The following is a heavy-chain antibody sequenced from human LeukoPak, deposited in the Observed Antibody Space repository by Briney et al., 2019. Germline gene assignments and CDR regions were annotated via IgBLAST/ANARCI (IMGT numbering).Heavy chain of an antibody. J-gene: IGHJ5*02. CDR1: GYTFTGYY. CDR2: INPNSGGT. V-gene: IGHV1-2*02. CDR3: ARGVPLVATIMAWFDP. D-gene: IGHD5-12*01. Sequence: GASVKVSCKASGYTFTGYYMHWVRQAPGQGLEWMGWINPNSGGTNYAQKLQGRVTMTTDTSTSTAYMELRSLRSDDTAVYYCARGVPLVATIMAWFDPWGQGTLVTVSS.